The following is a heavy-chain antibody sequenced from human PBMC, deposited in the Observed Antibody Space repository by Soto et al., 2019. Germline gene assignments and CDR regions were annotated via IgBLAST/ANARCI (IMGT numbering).Heavy chain of an antibody. CDR1: GGSISSYY. D-gene: IGHD3-10*01. V-gene: IGHV4-59*01. Sequence: PSETLXLTCTVSGGSISSYYWSWIRQPPGKGLEWIGYIYYSGSTNYNPSLKSRVTISVDTSKNQFSLKLSSVTAADTAVYYCASLQYYYGSGSYPSWFDPWGQGTLVTVSS. CDR2: IYYSGST. J-gene: IGHJ5*02. CDR3: ASLQYYYGSGSYPSWFDP.